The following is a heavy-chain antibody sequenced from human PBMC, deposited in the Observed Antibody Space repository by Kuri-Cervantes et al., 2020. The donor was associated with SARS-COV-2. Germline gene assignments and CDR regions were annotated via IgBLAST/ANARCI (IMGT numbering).Heavy chain of an antibody. J-gene: IGHJ2*01. D-gene: IGHD2-15*01. Sequence: SETLSLTCTVSGVSISSSSYYWGWIRQPPGKGLEWIGSIYYSGTSYYNSSLKSRDTISVDTSNNLFSLKLSSVTAANTAVYYCARLFSVVVASFWYFDLWGRGTLVTVSS. V-gene: IGHV4-39*01. CDR3: ARLFSVVVASFWYFDL. CDR2: IYYSGTS. CDR1: GVSISSSSYY.